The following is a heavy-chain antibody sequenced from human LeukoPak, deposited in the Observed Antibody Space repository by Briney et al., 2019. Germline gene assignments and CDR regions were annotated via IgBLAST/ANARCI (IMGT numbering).Heavy chain of an antibody. CDR1: GFTFSSYA. V-gene: IGHV3-30-3*01. J-gene: IGHJ4*02. Sequence: GGSLRLSSAASGFTFSSYAMHWVRQAPGKGLEWVAVISYDGSNKYYADSVKGRFTISRDNSKNTLYLQMNSLRAEDTAVYYCARDLAVWGQGTLVTVSS. CDR2: ISYDGSNK. D-gene: IGHD3-16*01. CDR3: ARDLAV.